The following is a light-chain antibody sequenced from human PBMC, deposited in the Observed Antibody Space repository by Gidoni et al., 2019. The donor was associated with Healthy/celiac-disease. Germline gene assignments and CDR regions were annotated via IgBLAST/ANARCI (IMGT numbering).Light chain of an antibody. Sequence: EIVWTQSPGTLSLSPGESATLSCRASQSVSSSYLAWYQQKPGQAPRLLIYGASSRATGIPDRFSGSGSGTDFTLTISRREPEDFAVYYCQQYGSSPPDTFGQGTKVEIK. V-gene: IGKV3-20*01. J-gene: IGKJ1*01. CDR2: GAS. CDR3: QQYGSSPPDT. CDR1: QSVSSSY.